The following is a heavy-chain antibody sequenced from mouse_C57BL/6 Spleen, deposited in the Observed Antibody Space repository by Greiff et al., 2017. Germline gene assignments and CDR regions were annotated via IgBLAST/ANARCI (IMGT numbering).Heavy chain of an antibody. CDR3: TRWDRGTPCAY. D-gene: IGHD2-14*01. J-gene: IGHJ3*01. CDR1: GYKFTDYE. V-gene: IGHV1-15*01. Sequence: VQLQQSGAELVRPGASVTLSCKASGYKFTDYEMHWVKQTPVHGLEWIGAIAPETGGTAYNQKFKGKAILTADKSSSTAYMELRSLTSEDSAVYYCTRWDRGTPCAYWGQGTLVTVSA. CDR2: IAPETGGT.